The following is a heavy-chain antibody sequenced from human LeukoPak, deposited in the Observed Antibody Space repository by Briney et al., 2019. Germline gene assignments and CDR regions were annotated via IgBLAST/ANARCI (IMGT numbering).Heavy chain of an antibody. CDR3: ARGYYYDSSGYYYRYNWFDP. CDR1: GGSVSSGSYY. V-gene: IGHV4-61*01. CDR2: IYYSGST. Sequence: SETLSLTCTVSGGSVSSGSYYWSWIRQPPGKGLEWIGYIYYSGSTNYNPFLKSRVTISVDTSKNQFSLKLSSVTAADTAVYYCARGYYYDSSGYYYRYNWFDPWGQGTLVTVSS. D-gene: IGHD3-22*01. J-gene: IGHJ5*02.